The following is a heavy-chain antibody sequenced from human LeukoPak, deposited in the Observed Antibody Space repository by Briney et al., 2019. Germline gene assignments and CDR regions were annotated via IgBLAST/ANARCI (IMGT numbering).Heavy chain of an antibody. V-gene: IGHV1-2*02. J-gene: IGHJ5*02. CDR2: INPNSGVT. CDR1: GYTFTAYY. Sequence: ASVKVSCKASGYTFTAYYMHWVRQAPGQGLEYMGWINPNSGVTNYAQKFQGRVTMTRDTSISTAYMELSRLRSDDTAVYYCTRGNEGYCSGGSCYVGAWFDPWGQGTRVTASP. CDR3: TRGNEGYCSGGSCYVGAWFDP. D-gene: IGHD2-15*01.